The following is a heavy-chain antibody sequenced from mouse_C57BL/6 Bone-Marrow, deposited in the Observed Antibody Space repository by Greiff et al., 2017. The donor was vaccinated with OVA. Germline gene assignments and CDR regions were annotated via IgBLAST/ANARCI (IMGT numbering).Heavy chain of an antibody. V-gene: IGHV1-9*01. CDR3: AREVYSGSSRYWYFDV. J-gene: IGHJ1*03. CDR2: ILPGSGST. CDR1: GYTFTGYW. D-gene: IGHD1-1*01. Sequence: VQLQQSGAELMKPGASVKLSCKATGYTFTGYWIEWVKQRPGHGLEWIGEILPGSGSTKYNEKFKGKATFTADTSSNTAYMQLSSLTTEYSAIYYCAREVYSGSSRYWYFDVWGTGTTVTVSS.